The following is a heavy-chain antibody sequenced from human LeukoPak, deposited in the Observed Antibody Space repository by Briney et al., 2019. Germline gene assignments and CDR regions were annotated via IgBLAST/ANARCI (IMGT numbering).Heavy chain of an antibody. Sequence: SETLSLTCTVSGGSIGAYYWSWIRQPPGKGLQWMGYIYYSGTTNYNPSLNSRVTMSIDTSKNQFSLKLSSLTAADTAVYYCARRGGSESYLFDYWGQGTLVIVS. CDR2: IYYSGTT. CDR1: GGSIGAYY. D-gene: IGHD3-10*01. CDR3: ARRGGSESYLFDY. V-gene: IGHV4-59*08. J-gene: IGHJ4*02.